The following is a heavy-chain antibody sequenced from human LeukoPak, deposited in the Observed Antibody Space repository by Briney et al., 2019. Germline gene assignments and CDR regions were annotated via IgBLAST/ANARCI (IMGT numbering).Heavy chain of an antibody. Sequence: PETLSLTCTVSGGSISSYYWSWIRQPPGKGLEWIGYIYYSGSTNYNPSLKSRVTISVDTSKNQFSLKLSSVTAADTAVYYCARDPGTYYDILTGYSPDYYFDYWGQGTLVTVSS. V-gene: IGHV4-59*01. CDR1: GGSISSYY. J-gene: IGHJ4*02. CDR3: ARDPGTYYDILTGYSPDYYFDY. CDR2: IYYSGST. D-gene: IGHD3-9*01.